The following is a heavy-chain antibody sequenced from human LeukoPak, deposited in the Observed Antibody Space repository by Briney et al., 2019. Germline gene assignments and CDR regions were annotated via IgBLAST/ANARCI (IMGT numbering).Heavy chain of an antibody. CDR3: AKEGVRGAFYYFDY. V-gene: IGHV3-30*18. D-gene: IGHD3-10*01. CDR2: ISYDGSNK. J-gene: IGHJ4*02. CDR1: GXSFSSYG. Sequence: GRSLRLSCAASGXSFSSYGMHWVRQAPGKGLEWVAIISYDGSNKYYADSVKGRFTISRDNSKNTLYLQMNSLRAEDTAVYYCAKEGVRGAFYYFDYWGQGTLVTVSS.